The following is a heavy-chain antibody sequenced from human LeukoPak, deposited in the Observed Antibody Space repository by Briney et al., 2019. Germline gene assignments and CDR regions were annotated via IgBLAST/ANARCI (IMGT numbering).Heavy chain of an antibody. J-gene: IGHJ4*02. D-gene: IGHD2-2*01. CDR3: AREGGPVVPAADY. Sequence: PGGSLRLSCAASGFTVSSNYMSWVRQAPGKGLEWVSVIYSGGSTYYADSVKGRFTISRDNPKNTLYLQMNSLRAEDTAVYYCAREGGPVVPAADYWGQGTLVTVSS. CDR2: IYSGGST. CDR1: GFTVSSNY. V-gene: IGHV3-53*05.